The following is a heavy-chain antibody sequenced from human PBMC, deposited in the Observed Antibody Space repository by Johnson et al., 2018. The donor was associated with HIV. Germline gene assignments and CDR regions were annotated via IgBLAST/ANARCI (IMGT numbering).Heavy chain of an antibody. J-gene: IGHJ3*01. D-gene: IGHD5/OR15-5a*01. CDR3: AKRGDLYDSTASFDAFEV. CDR2: MNADGKTT. CDR1: GFTVSSNY. Sequence: VQLVESGGGVVRPGGSLRLSCAASGFTVSSNYMSWVRQAPGKGLVWVSRMNADGKTTTYADSVKGRFTISRDNSKNTLYLQMNSLRAEDTAVYYCAKRGDLYDSTASFDAFEVWGQGTMVTVSS. V-gene: IGHV3-66*02.